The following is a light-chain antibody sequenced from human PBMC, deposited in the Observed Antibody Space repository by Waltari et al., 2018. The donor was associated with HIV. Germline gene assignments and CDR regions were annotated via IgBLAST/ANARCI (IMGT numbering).Light chain of an antibody. V-gene: IGLV2-14*01. CDR3: SSYTTSSTLNYV. CDR2: EVS. Sequence: QSALTQPASVSGSPGQSITISCTGTSSDVGGYDYVSWYQQHPGKAPELIIFEVSNRPSGVSNRFSGSKSGNTASLTISGLQTEDEADYYCSSYTTSSTLNYVFGSGTMLTVL. CDR1: SSDVGGYDY. J-gene: IGLJ1*01.